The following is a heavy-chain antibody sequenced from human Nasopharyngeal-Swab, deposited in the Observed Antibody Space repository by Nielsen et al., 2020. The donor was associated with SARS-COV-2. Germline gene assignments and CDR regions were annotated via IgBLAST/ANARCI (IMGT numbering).Heavy chain of an antibody. CDR1: GFTFDDYT. J-gene: IGHJ4*02. CDR3: AMIGGSVIDY. D-gene: IGHD2-15*01. V-gene: IGHV3-43*01. CDR2: ISWDGGST. Sequence: RGSLRLSCAASGFTFDDYTMHWVRQAPGKGLGWVSLISWDGGSTYYADSVKGRFTISRDNSKNSLYLQMNSLRTEDTALYYCAMIGGSVIDYWGQGTLVTVSS.